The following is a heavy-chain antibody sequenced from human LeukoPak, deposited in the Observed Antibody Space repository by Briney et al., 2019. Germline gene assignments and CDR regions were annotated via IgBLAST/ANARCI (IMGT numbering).Heavy chain of an antibody. CDR1: GGTFSSYA. Sequence: ASVKVSCKASGGTFSSYAISWVRQAPGQGLEWMGGIIPIFGTANYAQKFQGRVTITTDESTSTAYMELSRLRSDDTAVYYCAIYCSSTSCPSDYWGQGTLVTVSS. V-gene: IGHV1-69*05. CDR3: AIYCSSTSCPSDY. J-gene: IGHJ4*02. D-gene: IGHD2-2*01. CDR2: IIPIFGTA.